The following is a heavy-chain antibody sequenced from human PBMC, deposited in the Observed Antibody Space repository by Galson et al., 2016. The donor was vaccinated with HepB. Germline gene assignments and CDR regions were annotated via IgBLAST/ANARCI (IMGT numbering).Heavy chain of an antibody. CDR3: ARVLRLGIDH. Sequence: SLRLSCAASGFTFSSFDMHWVRQGIGKGLEWVSAIGSAGDTYYPGYVKGRFTISRENAKNFLYLQMNSLRAEDTAVYYCARVLRLGIDHWGQGTQVTVSS. V-gene: IGHV3-13*01. CDR1: GFTFSSFD. D-gene: IGHD1-26*01. J-gene: IGHJ4*02. CDR2: IGSAGDT.